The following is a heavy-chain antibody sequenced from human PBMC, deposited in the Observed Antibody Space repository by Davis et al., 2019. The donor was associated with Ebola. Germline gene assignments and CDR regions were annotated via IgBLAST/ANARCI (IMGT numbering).Heavy chain of an antibody. CDR1: GGSISSSSYY. D-gene: IGHD3-10*01. CDR3: ARHPRNPGADV. J-gene: IGHJ6*02. Sequence: SETLSLTCAVSGGSISSSSYYWAWIRQPPGKGLEWIGSVYYDGSTYYNPSVKSRVTISGDTSRNQFSLRLRSVTAADTAVYYCARHPRNPGADVWGQGTTVTVSS. V-gene: IGHV4-39*01. CDR2: VYYDGST.